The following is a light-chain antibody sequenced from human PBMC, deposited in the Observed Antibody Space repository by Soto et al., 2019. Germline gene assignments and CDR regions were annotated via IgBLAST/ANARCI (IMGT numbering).Light chain of an antibody. CDR2: DAF. CDR1: QSLDIY. J-gene: IGKJ4*01. CDR3: QHRRNWPLT. V-gene: IGKV3-11*01. Sequence: EILLTQSPATLSLSAGERATLSCRASQSLDIYLAWYQQKPGQAPSLIIYDAFNRATGIPARFSGSGSGTDFTLTISSVEPEDSAVYYCQHRRNWPLTFGGGTKVEIK.